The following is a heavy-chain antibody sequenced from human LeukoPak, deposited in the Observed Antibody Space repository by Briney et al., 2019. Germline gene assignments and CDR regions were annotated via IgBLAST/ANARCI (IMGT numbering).Heavy chain of an antibody. CDR3: ARGDLIVVVVAATPAYWFDP. CDR2: INHSGST. V-gene: IGHV4-34*01. J-gene: IGHJ5*02. D-gene: IGHD2-15*01. CDR1: GGSFSGYY. Sequence: SETLSLTCAVYGGSFSGYYWSWIRQPPGKGLEWIGEINHSGSTNYNPSLKSRVTISVDTSKNQFSLKLSSVTAADTAVYYCARGDLIVVVVAATPAYWFDPWGQGTLVTVSS.